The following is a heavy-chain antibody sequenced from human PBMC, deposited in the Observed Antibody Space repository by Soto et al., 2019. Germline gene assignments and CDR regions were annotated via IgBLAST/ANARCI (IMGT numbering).Heavy chain of an antibody. V-gene: IGHV1-18*04. CDR2: ISAYNGNT. J-gene: IGHJ5*02. Sequence: ASLKVSCKASGYTFTSYGISWVRQAPGQGLEWMGWISAYNGNTNYAQKLQGRVTMTTDTSTSTAYMELRSLRSDDTAVYYCAREKSYYYDSSGYFPWGQGTLVTVSS. CDR3: AREKSYYYDSSGYFP. D-gene: IGHD3-22*01. CDR1: GYTFTSYG.